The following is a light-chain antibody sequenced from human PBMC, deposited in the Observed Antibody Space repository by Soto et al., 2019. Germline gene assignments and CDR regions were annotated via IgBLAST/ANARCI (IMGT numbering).Light chain of an antibody. CDR2: GAF. CDR3: QQYNNWPPIT. V-gene: IGKV3D-15*01. CDR1: PSVTNY. J-gene: IGKJ5*01. Sequence: ELVLTQSPATLSLSPGERATLSCRASPSVTNYLAWYQQKPGQPPRLLIYGAFNRAAGIPARFSGSGSGTDFTLTISSLQSEDFAVYHCQQYNNWPPITFGQGTRLEIK.